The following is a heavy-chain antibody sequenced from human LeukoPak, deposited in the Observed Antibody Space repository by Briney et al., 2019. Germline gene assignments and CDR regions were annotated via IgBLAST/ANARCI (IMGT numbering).Heavy chain of an antibody. CDR1: DGSISRYY. J-gene: IGHJ4*02. CDR3: ARHSEGGRGIYDY. V-gene: IGHV4-59*08. D-gene: IGHD1-26*01. CDR2: IYYSGST. Sequence: PSGTLSLTCTVSDGSISRYYWSWIRQPPGKGLEWIGYIYYSGSTNYNPSLKSRVTISVDTSKNQFSLKLSSVTAADTAVYYCARHSEGGRGIYDYWGQGTLVTVSS.